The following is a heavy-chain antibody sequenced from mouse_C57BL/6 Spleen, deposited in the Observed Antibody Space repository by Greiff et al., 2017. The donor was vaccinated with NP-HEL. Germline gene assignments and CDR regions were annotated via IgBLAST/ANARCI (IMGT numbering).Heavy chain of an antibody. J-gene: IGHJ3*01. CDR2: IYPGDGDT. Sequence: QVQLQQTGPELVKPGASVKISCKASGYAFSSSWMNWVKQRPGKGLEWIGRIYPGDGDTNYNGKFKGKATLTADKSSSTAYMQLSSLTSEDSAVYFCARSGFAYWGQGTLVTVSA. CDR3: ARSGFAY. V-gene: IGHV1-82*01. CDR1: GYAFSSSW.